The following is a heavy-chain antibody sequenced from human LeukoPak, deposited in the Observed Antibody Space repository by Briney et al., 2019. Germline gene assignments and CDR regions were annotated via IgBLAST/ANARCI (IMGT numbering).Heavy chain of an antibody. CDR2: IYYSGST. D-gene: IGHD3-3*01. CDR1: GGSISSYY. CDR3: ARAHYDFWSGYLNWFDP. J-gene: IGHJ5*02. Sequence: SETLSLTCTVSGGSISSYYWSWIRQPPGKGLEWIGYIYYSGSTSYNPSLKSRVTISVDTSKNQFSLKLSSVTAADTAVYYCARAHYDFWSGYLNWFDPWGQGTLVTVSS. V-gene: IGHV4-59*01.